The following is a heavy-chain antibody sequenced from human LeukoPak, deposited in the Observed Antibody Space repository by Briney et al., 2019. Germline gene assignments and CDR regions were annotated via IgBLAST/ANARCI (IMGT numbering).Heavy chain of an antibody. Sequence: ETLSLTCAVYGGSFSGYYWSWIRQPPGKGLEWVSSISSSSSYIYYADSVKGRFTISRDNAKNSLYLQMNSLRAEDTAVYYCARAFPHLGYGDYAEGPYGMDVWGQGTTVTVSS. J-gene: IGHJ6*02. CDR1: GGSFSGYY. D-gene: IGHD4-17*01. CDR2: ISSSSSYI. CDR3: ARAFPHLGYGDYAEGPYGMDV. V-gene: IGHV3-21*01.